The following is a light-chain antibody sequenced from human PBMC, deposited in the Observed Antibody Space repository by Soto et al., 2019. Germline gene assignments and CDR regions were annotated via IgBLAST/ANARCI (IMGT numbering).Light chain of an antibody. J-gene: IGKJ2*01. CDR1: QVISNY. V-gene: IGKV1-33*01. CDR3: QQYEKLPYT. Sequence: DIQMTQSASSLSASVGDRVTITCQASQVISNYLNWYQQKPGKAPKLLIYDISTLEIGVPSRFSGSGSGTDFTFTITGLQPDDIATYYCQQYEKLPYTFGQGTKLEI. CDR2: DIS.